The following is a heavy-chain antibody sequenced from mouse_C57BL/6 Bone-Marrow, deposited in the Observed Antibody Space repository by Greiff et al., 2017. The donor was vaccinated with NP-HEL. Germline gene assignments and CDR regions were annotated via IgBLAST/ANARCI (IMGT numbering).Heavy chain of an antibody. D-gene: IGHD3-1*01. CDR2: IDPENGDT. CDR3: TLEGPTGDGAWFAY. Sequence: EVKLQESGAELVRPGASVKLSCTASGFNIKDDYMHWVKQRPEQGLEWIGWIDPENGDTEYASKFQGKATITADTSSNTAYLQLSSLTSEDTAVYYCTLEGPTGDGAWFAYWGQGTLVTVSA. V-gene: IGHV14-4*01. CDR1: GFNIKDDY. J-gene: IGHJ3*01.